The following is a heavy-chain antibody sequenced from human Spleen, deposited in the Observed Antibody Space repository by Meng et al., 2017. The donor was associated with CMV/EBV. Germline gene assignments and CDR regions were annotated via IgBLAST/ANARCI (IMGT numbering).Heavy chain of an antibody. CDR3: ARDTVTTWSQYYYGMDV. CDR2: ITSSSNYI. V-gene: IGHV3-21*06. D-gene: IGHD4-11*01. Sequence: GESLKISCAASGFTFSTYTMNWVRQAPGKGLEWVSSITSSSNYIYYADSVKGRFTISRDNAKNSLYLQMNSLRAEDTAVYYCARDTVTTWSQYYYGMDVWGQGTTVTVSS. J-gene: IGHJ6*02. CDR1: GFTFSTYT.